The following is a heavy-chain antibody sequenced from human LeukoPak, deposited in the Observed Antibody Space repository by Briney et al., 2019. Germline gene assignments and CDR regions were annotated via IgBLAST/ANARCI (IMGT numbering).Heavy chain of an antibody. D-gene: IGHD6-6*01. CDR2: IKQDGSEK. V-gene: IGHV3-7*01. CDR3: ARDRKASSSFRYYHYMDV. Sequence: PGGSLRLSCAASGFTFSSYAMNWVRQAPGKGLEWVANIKQDGSEKYYVDSVKGRFTISRDNAKNSLYLQMNSLRAEDTAVYYCARDRKASSSFRYYHYMDVWGKGTTVTVSS. CDR1: GFTFSSYA. J-gene: IGHJ6*03.